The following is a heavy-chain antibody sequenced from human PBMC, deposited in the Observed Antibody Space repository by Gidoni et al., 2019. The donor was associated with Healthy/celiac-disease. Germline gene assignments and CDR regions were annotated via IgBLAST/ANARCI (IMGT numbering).Heavy chain of an antibody. CDR3: ARASIVVVPAAIDYYYGMDV. V-gene: IGHV1-69*06. Sequence: QVQLVQSGAEVTKPGSSVKVSCKASGGTFSSYAISWVRKAPGQGLEWMGGIIPIFGTANYAQKFQGRGTITADKSTSTAYMELSSLRSEDTAVYYCARASIVVVPAAIDYYYGMDVWGQGTTVTVSS. D-gene: IGHD2-2*01. J-gene: IGHJ6*02. CDR1: GGTFSSYA. CDR2: IIPIFGTA.